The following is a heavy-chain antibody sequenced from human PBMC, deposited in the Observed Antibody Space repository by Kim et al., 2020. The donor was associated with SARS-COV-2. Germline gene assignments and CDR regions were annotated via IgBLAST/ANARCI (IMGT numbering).Heavy chain of an antibody. D-gene: IGHD6-19*01. CDR3: ARDGYGSGWYDYYYYYGMDV. CDR1: GFTFSSYS. CDR2: ISSSSSYI. Sequence: GGSLRLSCAASGFTFSSYSMNWVRQAPGKGLEWVSSISSSSSYIYYADSVKGRFTISRDNAKNSLYLQMNSLRAEDTAVYYCARDGYGSGWYDYYYYYGMDVWGQGTTVTVSS. V-gene: IGHV3-21*01. J-gene: IGHJ6*02.